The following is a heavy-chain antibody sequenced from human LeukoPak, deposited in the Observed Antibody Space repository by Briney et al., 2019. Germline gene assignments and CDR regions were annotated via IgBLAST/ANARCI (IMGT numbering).Heavy chain of an antibody. CDR1: GFTFSSFA. V-gene: IGHV3-23*01. CDR3: ARGGPIYCSGDSCYPGDY. J-gene: IGHJ4*02. Sequence: PGGSLRLSCAASGFTFSSFAINWVRQAPGKGLEWVSVITGSGSGADYADSVKGRFTISRDNARNTLYLQMNSLRAEDTAVYYCARGGPIYCSGDSCYPGDYWGQGTLVTVSS. D-gene: IGHD2-15*01. CDR2: ITGSGSGA.